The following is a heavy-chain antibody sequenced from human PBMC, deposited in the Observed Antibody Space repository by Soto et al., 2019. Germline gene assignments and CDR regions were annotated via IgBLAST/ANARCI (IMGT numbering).Heavy chain of an antibody. D-gene: IGHD1-26*01. J-gene: IGHJ4*02. CDR2: IRSKSDGGTT. CDR1: GLSFNNAW. V-gene: IGHV3-15*01. Sequence: GSLRLSCVASGLSFNNAWIFGVGQAPGKGLEWVGRIRSKSDGGTTDYAAPVKGRFTISRDDSKNMVDLQMSSLKTEDTAIYYCTTYSGAAFEYWGQGALVTASS. CDR3: TTYSGAAFEY.